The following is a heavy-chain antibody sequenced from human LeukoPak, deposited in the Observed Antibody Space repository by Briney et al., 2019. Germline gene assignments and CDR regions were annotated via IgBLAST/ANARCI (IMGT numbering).Heavy chain of an antibody. Sequence: SETLSLTCTVSDGSISSGDYYWSWIRQPPGKGLEWIGYIYYSGSTYYNPSLKSRVTISVDTSKNQFSLKLSSVTAADTVVYYCARDQWEGWYFDLWGRGTLVTVSS. CDR3: ARDQWEGWYFDL. J-gene: IGHJ2*01. CDR1: DGSISSGDYY. D-gene: IGHD1-26*01. CDR2: IYYSGST. V-gene: IGHV4-30-4*01.